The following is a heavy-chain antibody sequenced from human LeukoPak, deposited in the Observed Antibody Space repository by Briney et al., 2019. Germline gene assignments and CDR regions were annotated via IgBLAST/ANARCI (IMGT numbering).Heavy chain of an antibody. D-gene: IGHD3-16*01. V-gene: IGHV3-7*01. CDR2: IKQDGSQE. CDR1: GFTFSNYW. Sequence: GGSLRLSCVASGFTFSNYWMTWVRQAPGKGLEWVANIKQDGSQEFYVDSVKGRFTISRDDAKDSLYLLQMNSLRAEDTAVYYCAARVGGSSKCDYWGQGTLVTVSS. J-gene: IGHJ4*02. CDR3: AARVGGSSKCDY.